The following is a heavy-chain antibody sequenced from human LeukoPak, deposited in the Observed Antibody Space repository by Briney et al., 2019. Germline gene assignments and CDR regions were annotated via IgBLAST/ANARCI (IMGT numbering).Heavy chain of an antibody. J-gene: IGHJ6*02. D-gene: IGHD4-17*01. V-gene: IGHV1-2*04. CDR1: GYTFTDYY. Sequence: ASVKVSCKASGYTFTDYYIHWVRQAPGQGLEWMGWISPNSGATTYAQKFQGWVTMTTDTSTSTAYMELRSLRSDDTAVYYCARDEGPYGDYGLGYYYGMDVWGQGTTVTVSS. CDR2: ISPNSGAT. CDR3: ARDEGPYGDYGLGYYYGMDV.